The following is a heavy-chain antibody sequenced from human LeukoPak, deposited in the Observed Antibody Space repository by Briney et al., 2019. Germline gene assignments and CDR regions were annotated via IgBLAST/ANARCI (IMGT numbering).Heavy chain of an antibody. CDR2: IKKDGSEE. CDR1: GFTLSSYL. V-gene: IGHV3-7*04. CDR3: ARGTYYYEF. D-gene: IGHD3-16*01. Sequence: GGSLRLSCAASGFTLSSYLMSWVRQAPGRGLEWVANIKKDGSEENYLDSVKGRFTVSRDNAKNSLFLQMNSLRGEDTAVYYCARGTYYYEFWGQGTLVTVSS. J-gene: IGHJ4*02.